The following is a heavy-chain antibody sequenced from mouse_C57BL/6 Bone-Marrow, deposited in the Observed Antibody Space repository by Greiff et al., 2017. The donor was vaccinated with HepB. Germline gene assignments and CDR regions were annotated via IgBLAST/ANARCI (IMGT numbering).Heavy chain of an antibody. J-gene: IGHJ3*01. CDR2: IDPETGGT. V-gene: IGHV1-15*01. Sequence: VQLQQSGAELVRPGASVTLSCKASGYTFTDYEMHWVKQTPVHGLEWIGAIDPETGGTAYNQKFKGKAILTADKSSSTAYMELRSLTSEDSAVYYCTIYDYSWFAYWGQGTLVTVSA. CDR3: TIYDYSWFAY. CDR1: GYTFTDYE. D-gene: IGHD2-4*01.